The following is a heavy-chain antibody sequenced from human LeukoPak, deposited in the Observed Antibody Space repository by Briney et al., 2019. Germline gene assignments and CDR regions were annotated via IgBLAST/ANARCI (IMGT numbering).Heavy chain of an antibody. V-gene: IGHV1-3*01. D-gene: IGHD3-22*01. Sequence: GASVKVSCKASGYTFTSYAMHWVRQAPGQRLEWMGWINAGNGNTKYSQKFQGRVSITRDTSASTAYMELSSLRSEDTAVYYCARDGTDYYDSSGQTAGDGINAFDIWGQGTMVTVSS. CDR1: GYTFTSYA. J-gene: IGHJ3*02. CDR2: INAGNGNT. CDR3: ARDGTDYYDSSGQTAGDGINAFDI.